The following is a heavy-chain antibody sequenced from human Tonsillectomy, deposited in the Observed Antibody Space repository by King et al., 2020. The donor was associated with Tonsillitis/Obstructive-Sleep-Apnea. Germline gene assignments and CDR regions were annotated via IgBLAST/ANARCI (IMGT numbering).Heavy chain of an antibody. J-gene: IGHJ5*02. CDR3: ARGQQWLHWFDP. CDR1: GYTFTGYY. CDR2: INPNSGGT. Sequence: QLVQSGAEVKKPGASVKVSCKASGYTFTGYYMHWVRQAPGQGLEWMGRINPNSGGTNYEQKFQGRVTMTRETSISTAYMGLSRLRSDDTAVYYCARGQQWLHWFDPWGQGTLVTVSS. V-gene: IGHV1-2*06. D-gene: IGHD6-19*01.